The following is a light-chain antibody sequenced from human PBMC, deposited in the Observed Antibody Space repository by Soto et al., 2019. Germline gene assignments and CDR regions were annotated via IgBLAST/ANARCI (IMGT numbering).Light chain of an antibody. Sequence: EIVLTQSPATLSLSPGERATLSCRASQSVSSYLAWYQQKPGQAPRLLIYDASNRATGIPARFSGSGSGTDCTLTISSLEPEDFAVYYGQQRSNWPGTVGQGTKVEIK. CDR3: QQRSNWPGT. CDR1: QSVSSY. CDR2: DAS. J-gene: IGKJ1*01. V-gene: IGKV3-11*01.